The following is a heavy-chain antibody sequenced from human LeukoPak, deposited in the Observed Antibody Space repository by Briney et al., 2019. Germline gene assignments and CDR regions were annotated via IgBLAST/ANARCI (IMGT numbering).Heavy chain of an antibody. Sequence: GGSLRLSCAASGFTVSSNYMSWVRQAPGKGLEWVSVIYSGGSTYYADSVKGRFTISRDNSKNTLYLQMNSLRAEDTAVYYCARDPPDYYDSSGYYYRPFDYWGQGTLVTVSS. CDR3: ARDPPDYYDSSGYYYRPFDY. V-gene: IGHV3-66*01. J-gene: IGHJ4*02. CDR1: GFTVSSNY. D-gene: IGHD3-22*01. CDR2: IYSGGST.